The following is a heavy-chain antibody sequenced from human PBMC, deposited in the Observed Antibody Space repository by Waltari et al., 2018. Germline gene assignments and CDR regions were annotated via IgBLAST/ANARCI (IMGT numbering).Heavy chain of an antibody. D-gene: IGHD6-13*01. CDR3: ARDNPIAAAEDYYFDY. V-gene: IGHV4-39*07. CDR2: IYYSGST. J-gene: IGHJ4*02. CDR1: GGSISSSSYQ. Sequence: QLQLQESGPGLVKPSETLSLPCTVSGGSISSSSYQLGWLRQHPGRGLEWIGSIYYSGSTYYNPSLKSRVTISVDTSKNQFSLKLSSVTAADTAVYYCARDNPIAAAEDYYFDYWGQGTLVTVSS.